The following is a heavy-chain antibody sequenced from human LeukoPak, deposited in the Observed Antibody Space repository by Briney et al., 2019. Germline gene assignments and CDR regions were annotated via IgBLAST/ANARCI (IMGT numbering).Heavy chain of an antibody. CDR2: ISYDGSNK. CDR1: GSTFSSYG. D-gene: IGHD2-2*01. CDR3: AKRKYQLPTLLDY. V-gene: IGHV3-30*18. Sequence: PGGSLRLSCAASGSTFSSYGMHWVRQAPGKGLEWVAVISYDGSNKYYADSVKGRFTISRDNSKNTLYLQMNSLRAEDTAVYYCAKRKYQLPTLLDYWGQGTLVTVSS. J-gene: IGHJ4*02.